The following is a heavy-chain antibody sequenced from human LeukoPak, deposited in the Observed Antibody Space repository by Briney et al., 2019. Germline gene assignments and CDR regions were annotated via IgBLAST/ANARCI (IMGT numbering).Heavy chain of an antibody. D-gene: IGHD3-10*01. CDR1: GYTFTSYY. CDR2: INPTGGST. V-gene: IGHV1-46*01. CDR3: ARTYYYDSGSDNWFDP. Sequence: ASVKVSCKASGYTFTSYYMHWVRQAPGQGLEWMGLINPTGGSTGYAQKFQGRVTMTRDMSTSTDYMELSSLRSEDTAIYYCARTYYYDSGSDNWFDPWGQGTLVTVSS. J-gene: IGHJ5*02.